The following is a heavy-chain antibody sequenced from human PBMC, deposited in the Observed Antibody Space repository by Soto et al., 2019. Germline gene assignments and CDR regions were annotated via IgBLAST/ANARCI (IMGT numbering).Heavy chain of an antibody. V-gene: IGHV4-4*02. D-gene: IGHD6-13*01. CDR1: GGSIRSGDYY. CDR3: ARARATIAAAAIFDC. Sequence: PSETLSLTCTVSGGSIRSGDYYWSWVRQPPGKGLEWIGEVYRTGSTNYNPSLESRLTISVDKSKNQFSLKLTSVTAADTAVYYCARARATIAAAAIFDCWGQGTLVTVSS. J-gene: IGHJ4*02. CDR2: VYRTGST.